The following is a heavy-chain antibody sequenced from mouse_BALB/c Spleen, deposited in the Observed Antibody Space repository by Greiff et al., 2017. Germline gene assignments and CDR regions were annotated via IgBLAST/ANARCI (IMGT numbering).Heavy chain of an antibody. CDR3: ARGGDYYGNFYAMDY. CDR2: INPNNGGT. J-gene: IGHJ4*01. D-gene: IGHD2-1*01. V-gene: IGHV1-18*01. CDR1: GYTFTDYN. Sequence: VHVKQSGPELVKPGASVKIPCKASGYTFTDYNMDWVKQSHGKSLEWIGDINPNNGGTIYNQKFKGKATLTVDKSSSTAYMELRSLTSEDTAVYYCARGGDYYGNFYAMDYWGQGTSVTVSS.